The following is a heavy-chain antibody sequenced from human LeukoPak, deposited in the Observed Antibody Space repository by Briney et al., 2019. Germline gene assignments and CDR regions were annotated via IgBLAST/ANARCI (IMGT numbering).Heavy chain of an antibody. D-gene: IGHD5-18*01. V-gene: IGHV3-30*18. CDR3: AKDLGYSCGFSPGGY. CDR1: GFTFSSYG. Sequence: PGRSLGLSCAASGFTFSSYGMHWVRQAPGKGLEWVAVISYDGSNKYYADSVKGRFTISRDNSKNTLYLQMNSLRAEDTAVYYCAKDLGYSCGFSPGGYWGQGTLVTVSS. J-gene: IGHJ4*02. CDR2: ISYDGSNK.